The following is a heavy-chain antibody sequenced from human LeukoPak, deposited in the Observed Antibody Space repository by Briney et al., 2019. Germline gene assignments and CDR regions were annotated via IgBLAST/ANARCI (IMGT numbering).Heavy chain of an antibody. CDR3: ARVRDGYNDAYDI. CDR1: GYTFTTYY. CDR2: ISPSGTIT. Sequence: GASVKVSCKASGYTFTTYYIHWVRQAPGQGLESMGIISPSGTITSYAQKFQGRVTMTSDMSTRTVYMELSSLRSEDTAVYYCARVRDGYNDAYDIWGRGTMVTVSS. V-gene: IGHV1-46*01. J-gene: IGHJ3*02. D-gene: IGHD5-24*01.